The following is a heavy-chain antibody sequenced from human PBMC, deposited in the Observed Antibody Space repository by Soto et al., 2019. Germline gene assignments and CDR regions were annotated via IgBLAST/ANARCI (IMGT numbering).Heavy chain of an antibody. CDR1: GGSFSGYY. J-gene: IGHJ2*01. D-gene: IGHD3-9*01. CDR3: AGESHDILTGPPWVWYFDL. V-gene: IGHV4-34*01. CDR2: INDRGSI. Sequence: QVQLQQWGAGPLRPLETLSLTCGVSGGSFSGYYWAWIRQSPGKGLEWIGEINDRGSINYNPSLKSQVSTSVDTSKNHYSLNLRSVTAADTAVYYCAGESHDILTGPPWVWYFDLWGRGTLVTVSS.